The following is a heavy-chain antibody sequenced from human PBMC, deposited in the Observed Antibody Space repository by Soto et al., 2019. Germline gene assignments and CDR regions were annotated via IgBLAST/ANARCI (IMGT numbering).Heavy chain of an antibody. CDR3: AKEKGGGTNYYYYGMDV. CDR1: GFTFSSYG. Sequence: GGSLRLSCAASGFTFSSYGMHWVRQAPGKGLEWVAVISYDGSNKYYADSVKGRFTISRDNSKNTLYLQMNSLRAEDTAVYSCAKEKGGGTNYYYYGMDVWGQGTTVTVSS. CDR2: ISYDGSNK. V-gene: IGHV3-30*18. D-gene: IGHD1-7*01. J-gene: IGHJ6*02.